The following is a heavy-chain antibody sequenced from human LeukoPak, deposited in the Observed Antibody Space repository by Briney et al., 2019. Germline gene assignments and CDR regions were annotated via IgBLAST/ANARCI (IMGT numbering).Heavy chain of an antibody. V-gene: IGHV3-30*18. Sequence: SGGSLRLSCAPSGLSFSNYDMHWVRHAPGEGLEWVALISNEGSNNNYADSVRGRFNITRDNSKNTLYLEVNSLRVEDTGVYYCAKEQRLINSFDNWGQGTLVTVSS. CDR1: GLSFSNYD. CDR3: AKEQRLINSFDN. CDR2: ISNEGSNN. J-gene: IGHJ4*02. D-gene: IGHD6-25*01.